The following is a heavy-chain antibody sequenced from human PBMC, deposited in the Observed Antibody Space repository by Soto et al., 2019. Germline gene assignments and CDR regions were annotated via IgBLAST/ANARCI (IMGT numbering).Heavy chain of an antibody. Sequence: PGGSQRLSCAGSGFRFSNAWMNWVRQAPGKGLEWVGRLKSKTHAETTEYAAPVKGRFTMSRDDAKSTLYLQMNSLKIEDTATYYCTTDYCTASTCHLNYWGQGILVTVS. D-gene: IGHD2-8*02. CDR2: LKSKTHAETT. CDR3: TTDYCTASTCHLNY. CDR1: GFRFSNAW. V-gene: IGHV3-15*07. J-gene: IGHJ4*02.